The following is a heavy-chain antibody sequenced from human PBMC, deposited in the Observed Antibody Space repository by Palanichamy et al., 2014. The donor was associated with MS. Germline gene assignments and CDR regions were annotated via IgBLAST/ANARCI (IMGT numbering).Heavy chain of an antibody. CDR1: GYTFTSYA. D-gene: IGHD2-2*01. J-gene: IGHJ6*02. CDR2: INAGNGNT. V-gene: IGHV1-3*01. CDR3: ARVNLASQYYYYGMDV. Sequence: QVQLVQSGAEAKKPGASVKVSCKASGYTFTSYAMHWVRQAPGQRLEWMGWINAGNGNTKYSQKFQGRVTITRDTSASTAYMELSSLRSEDTAMYYCARVNLASQYYYYGMDVWGQGTTVTVSS.